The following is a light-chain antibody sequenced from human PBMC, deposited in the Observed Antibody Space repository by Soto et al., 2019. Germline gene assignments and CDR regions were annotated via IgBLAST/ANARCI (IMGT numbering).Light chain of an antibody. J-gene: IGLJ2*01. CDR2: EVN. Sequence: QSALTQPASVSGSPGQSITLSCTGTSSDIGTYDYVSWYQQHPGKAPKLMIYEVNNRPSGVSNRFSGSKSGNTASLTISGLQAEDEADYYCSSYSSTSTRVFGGGTKLTVL. CDR1: SSDIGTYDY. V-gene: IGLV2-14*01. CDR3: SSYSSTSTRV.